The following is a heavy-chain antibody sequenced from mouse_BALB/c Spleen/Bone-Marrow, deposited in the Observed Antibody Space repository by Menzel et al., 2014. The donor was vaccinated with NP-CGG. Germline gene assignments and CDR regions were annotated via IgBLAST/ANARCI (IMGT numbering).Heavy chain of an antibody. CDR2: INPGSGGT. V-gene: IGHV1-54*03. Sequence: QVQLQQSGAELVRHGTSLKVSCQASGYVFTDFLLEWVKQRPGQGLEWVGVINPGSGGTNYNEKFKDKATLTADRSSSTAYMQLSSLTSDDSAVYFCARSRDYYDNNSFAYWGQGTLVTVSA. CDR3: ARSRDYYDNNSFAY. J-gene: IGHJ3*01. CDR1: GYVFTDFL. D-gene: IGHD1-1*01.